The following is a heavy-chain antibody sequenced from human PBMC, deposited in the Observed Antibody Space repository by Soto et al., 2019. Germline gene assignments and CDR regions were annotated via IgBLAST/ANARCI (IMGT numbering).Heavy chain of an antibody. D-gene: IGHD3-10*01. V-gene: IGHV4-59*08. Sequence: QVQLQESGPGLVKPSETLSLSCTVSGGSISSYYWSWFRQSPGKRMEWIGYVHHSWGSSYNPSLQSRVAISLDTSTSQFSLKVTSVTATDTAVYYCARQGFGPLHGLVDVWGQGTTVTVS. CDR3: ARQGFGPLHGLVDV. J-gene: IGHJ6*02. CDR1: GGSISSYY. CDR2: VHHSWGS.